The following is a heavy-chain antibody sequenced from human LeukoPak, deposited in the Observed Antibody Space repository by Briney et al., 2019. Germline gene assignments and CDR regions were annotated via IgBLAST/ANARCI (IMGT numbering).Heavy chain of an antibody. Sequence: GGSLRLSCAASGITFSTYDMSWVRQAPGKGLEWVSGISWSGGTTYYADSVKGRFTISRDNSRNTLYLQMNSLRAEDTAVYYCAKDLWPMIVVPDPPPFDYWGQGTLVTVSS. CDR1: GITFSTYD. D-gene: IGHD3-22*01. V-gene: IGHV3-23*01. CDR2: ISWSGGTT. J-gene: IGHJ4*02. CDR3: AKDLWPMIVVPDPPPFDY.